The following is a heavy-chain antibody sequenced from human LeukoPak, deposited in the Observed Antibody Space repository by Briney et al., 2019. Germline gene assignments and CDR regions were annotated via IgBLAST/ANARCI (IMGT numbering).Heavy chain of an antibody. D-gene: IGHD5-18*01. CDR1: GYTFSDYY. CDR3: VRVVAMFSSDYYMDV. CDR2: INPNSGGT. Sequence: ASVKVSCKASGYTFSDYYIHWVRQAPGQGLEWMGWINPNSGGTNYAQRFQGRVTMTRDTSISTAYMELSRLRSDDTAVYYCVRVVAMFSSDYYMDVWGKGTTVTVSS. V-gene: IGHV1-2*02. J-gene: IGHJ6*04.